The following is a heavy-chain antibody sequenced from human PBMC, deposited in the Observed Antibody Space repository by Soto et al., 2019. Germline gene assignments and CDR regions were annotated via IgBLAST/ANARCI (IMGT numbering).Heavy chain of an antibody. CDR2: TYYRSKWYN. V-gene: IGHV6-1*01. CDR1: GDSVSSNSAA. Sequence: QTLSLTCAISGDSVSSNSAAWNWIRQSPSRGLEWLGRTYYRSKWYNDYAVSVKSRITINPDTSKNQFSLQLNSVTPEDTAVYYCARGIPSAKYYYYYGMDVWGQGTTVTVSS. D-gene: IGHD2-15*01. J-gene: IGHJ6*02. CDR3: ARGIPSAKYYYYYGMDV.